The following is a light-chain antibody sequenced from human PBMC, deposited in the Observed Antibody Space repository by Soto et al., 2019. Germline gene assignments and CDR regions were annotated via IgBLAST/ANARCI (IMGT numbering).Light chain of an antibody. CDR3: SSYTTYTTWV. J-gene: IGLJ3*02. Sequence: QSALTQPPSVSGSPGQSVTISCTGTSSDPGSYNRVSWYQQPPGTAPRLMIYEVSNRPSGVPDRFFGSKSGNTASLTISGLQAEDEADYYCSSYTTYTTWVFGGGTKLTVL. CDR1: SSDPGSYNR. CDR2: EVS. V-gene: IGLV2-18*02.